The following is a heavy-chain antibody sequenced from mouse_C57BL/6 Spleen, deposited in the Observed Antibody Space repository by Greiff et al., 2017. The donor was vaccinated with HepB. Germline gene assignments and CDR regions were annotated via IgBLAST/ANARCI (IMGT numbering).Heavy chain of an antibody. Sequence: EVKLVESGPELVKPGASVKMSCKASGYTFTDYNMHWVKQSHGKSLEWIGYINPNNGGTSYNQKFKGKATLTVNKSSSTAYMERRSLTSEDSAVYYCAREEAIYYGNSWGQGTTLTVSS. V-gene: IGHV1-22*01. D-gene: IGHD2-1*01. CDR2: INPNNGGT. CDR3: AREEAIYYGNS. J-gene: IGHJ2*01. CDR1: GYTFTDYN.